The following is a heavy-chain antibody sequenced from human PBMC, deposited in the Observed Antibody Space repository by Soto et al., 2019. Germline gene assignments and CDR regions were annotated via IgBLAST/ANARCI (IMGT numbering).Heavy chain of an antibody. V-gene: IGHV1-8*01. CDR2: MEPNSGRT. Sequence: ASVKVSCKASGYSFTGLDINWVRQTTGQGLEWMGWMEPNSGRTGYAQKFQGRVTMTRDTSINTAYMELSSLTSDDTAFYYCARGVTAGVDYWGQGTLVTVSS. CDR1: GYSFTGLD. D-gene: IGHD1-26*01. CDR3: ARGVTAGVDY. J-gene: IGHJ4*02.